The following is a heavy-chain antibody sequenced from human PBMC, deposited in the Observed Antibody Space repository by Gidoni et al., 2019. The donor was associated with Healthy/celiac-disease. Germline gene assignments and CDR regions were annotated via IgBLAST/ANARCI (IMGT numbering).Heavy chain of an antibody. J-gene: IGHJ3*02. CDR3: ARGDLYDYVWGSYRLDAFDI. D-gene: IGHD3-16*02. CDR2: ISYDGSNK. CDR1: GFTFRRYA. Sequence: QVQLVESGGGVVQPGRSLRLSCAASGFTFRRYAMHWVRQAPGKGLEWVAVISYDGSNKYYADSVKGRFTISRDNSKNTLYLQMNSLRAEDTAVYYCARGDLYDYVWGSYRLDAFDIWGQGTMVTVSS. V-gene: IGHV3-30*04.